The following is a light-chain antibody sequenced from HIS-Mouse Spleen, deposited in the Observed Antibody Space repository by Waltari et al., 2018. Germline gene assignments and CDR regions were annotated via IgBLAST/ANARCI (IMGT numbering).Light chain of an antibody. CDR3: QSYDSSLSAHYV. CDR1: SSNIGAGYD. CDR2: GNS. Sequence: QSVLTQPPSVSGAPGQRVTISCTGSSSNIGAGYDVHWYQQLPGTAPKLLIYGNSKRPAGVPDRFSGSKSGTSASLAITGLQAEDEADYYCQSYDSSLSAHYVFGTGTKVTVL. V-gene: IGLV1-40*01. J-gene: IGLJ1*01.